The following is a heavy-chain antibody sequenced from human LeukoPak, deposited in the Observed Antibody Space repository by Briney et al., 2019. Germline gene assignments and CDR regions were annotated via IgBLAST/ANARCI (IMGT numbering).Heavy chain of an antibody. D-gene: IGHD3-22*01. CDR1: GVSIGSGGFY. CDR3: AREDYHVGSGRIDY. V-gene: IGHV4-31*03. Sequence: PSETLSLTCTVSGVSIGSGGFYWRWIRQHPGKGLEWIGYIYYSGSTDYNPSLKSRLTISIDTSRNQFSLKLNSVTAADTAVYYCAREDYHVGSGRIDYWGQGTLVTVSS. CDR2: IYYSGST. J-gene: IGHJ4*02.